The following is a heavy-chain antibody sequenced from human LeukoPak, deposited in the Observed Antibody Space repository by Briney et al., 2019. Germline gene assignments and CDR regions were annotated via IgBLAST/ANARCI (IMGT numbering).Heavy chain of an antibody. V-gene: IGHV3-7*01. Sequence: GGSLRLSCAASGFTFSSYWMSWVRQAPGKGLEWVANIKQEGSEKYYVDSVKGRFTIPRDNAKNSLYLQMDSLRAEDTGVYYCARDCSSTSCYRGGFDPWGQGTLLTVSS. D-gene: IGHD2-2*02. J-gene: IGHJ5*02. CDR2: IKQEGSEK. CDR3: ARDCSSTSCYRGGFDP. CDR1: GFTFSSYW.